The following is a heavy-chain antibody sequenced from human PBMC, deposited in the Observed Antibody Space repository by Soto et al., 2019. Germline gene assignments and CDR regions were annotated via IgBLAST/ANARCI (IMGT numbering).Heavy chain of an antibody. CDR3: ARERRVVGGYSSSWYDYFDS. V-gene: IGHV4-34*02. D-gene: IGHD6-13*01. CDR2: VNQSGSA. CDR1: GGSFSTYF. Sequence: QVQLQQWGAGLLKPSETLSLTCSVYGGSFSTYFWTWMRPPPGKGLEWIGEVNQSGSANYNPSLESRVTISVDTSKKQLFLRLSSGTAADTAVYYCARERRVVGGYSSSWYDYFDSLGQGTLVTVSS. J-gene: IGHJ4*02.